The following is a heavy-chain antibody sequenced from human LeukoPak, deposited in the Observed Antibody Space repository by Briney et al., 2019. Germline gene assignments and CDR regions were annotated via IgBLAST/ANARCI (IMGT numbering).Heavy chain of an antibody. J-gene: IGHJ2*01. CDR1: GYTFTSYD. CDR3: ASTPALLFYDSSGYPTGHFDL. Sequence: ASVKVSCKASGYTFTSYDINWVRQATGQGLEWMGWMNPNSGNTGYAQKFQGRVTMTRNTSISTVYMELSSLRSEDTAVYYCASTPALLFYDSSGYPTGHFDLWGRGTLVTVSS. CDR2: MNPNSGNT. D-gene: IGHD3-22*01. V-gene: IGHV1-8*01.